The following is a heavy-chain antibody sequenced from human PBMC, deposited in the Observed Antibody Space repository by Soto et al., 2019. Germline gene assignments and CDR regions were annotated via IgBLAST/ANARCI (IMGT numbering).Heavy chain of an antibody. V-gene: IGHV3-23*01. CDR3: AKHHLGLVASTLT. CDR2: ISSGALTT. J-gene: IGHJ4*02. CDR1: GFTFSSYG. D-gene: IGHD1-26*01. Sequence: PGGSLRLSCGASGFTFSSYGMSWVRQAPGKGLEWVSSISSGALTTNYADSVKGRFTISRDNSNNTLYLLMNRLRAEDTAVYYGAKHHLGLVASTLTWGQGALVTVSS.